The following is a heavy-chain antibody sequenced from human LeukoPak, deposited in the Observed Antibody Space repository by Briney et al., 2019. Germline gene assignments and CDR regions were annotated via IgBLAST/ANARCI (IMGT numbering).Heavy chain of an antibody. Sequence: SQTLSLTCAISGDSVSSNSAAWNWIRQSPSRGLEWLGRTYYRSKWYNDYAVSVKSRITINPDTFKNQFSLQLNSVTPEDTAVYYCARADLVVVAATRLAYYYYGMDVWGQGTTVTVSS. V-gene: IGHV6-1*01. CDR3: ARADLVVVAATRLAYYYYGMDV. CDR1: GDSVSSNSAA. CDR2: TYYRSKWYN. D-gene: IGHD2-15*01. J-gene: IGHJ6*02.